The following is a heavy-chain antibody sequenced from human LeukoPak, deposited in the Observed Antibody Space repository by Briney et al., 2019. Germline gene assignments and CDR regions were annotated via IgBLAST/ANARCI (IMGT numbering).Heavy chain of an antibody. CDR2: ISYDGSNK. D-gene: IGHD1-26*01. Sequence: GGSLRLSCAASGFTFSSYGMHWVRQAPGKGLEWVSVISYDGSNKYYADSVKGRFTISRDNSKNTLYLQMNSLRAEDTAVYYCAKGYWWELPGLLDCWGQGTLVTVSS. V-gene: IGHV3-30*18. J-gene: IGHJ4*02. CDR1: GFTFSSYG. CDR3: AKGYWWELPGLLDC.